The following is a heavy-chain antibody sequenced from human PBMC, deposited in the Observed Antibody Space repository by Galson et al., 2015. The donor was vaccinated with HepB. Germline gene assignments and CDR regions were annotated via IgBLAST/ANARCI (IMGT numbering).Heavy chain of an antibody. V-gene: IGHV1-46*01. CDR2: INPSGGST. J-gene: IGHJ4*02. CDR1: GYTFTSYY. D-gene: IGHD5-12*01. CDR3: SRDIGYSGYDYSDY. Sequence: SVKVSCKASGYTFTSYYMHWVRLAPGQGLEWMGVINPSGGSTNYAQKFQGRVTMTRDRSTSTVYMELSSLRSEDTAVYYCSRDIGYSGYDYSDYWGQGTLVTVSS.